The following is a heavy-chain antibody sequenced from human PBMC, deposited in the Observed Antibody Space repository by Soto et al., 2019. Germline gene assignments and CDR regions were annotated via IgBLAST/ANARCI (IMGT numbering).Heavy chain of an antibody. CDR1: GYSFSSYW. V-gene: IGHV5-51*01. D-gene: IGHD6-19*01. CDR2: LQPDDSNT. J-gene: IGHJ4*02. Sequence: GESLKISCKGSGYSFSSYWIGWVRQMPGKDLEWMAILQPDDSNTRYSPSFQGQVTISADKSITTAYLQWSSLKASYTAIYYCARSSYSRDWFYFDHWGQGTLVTVSS. CDR3: ARSSYSRDWFYFDH.